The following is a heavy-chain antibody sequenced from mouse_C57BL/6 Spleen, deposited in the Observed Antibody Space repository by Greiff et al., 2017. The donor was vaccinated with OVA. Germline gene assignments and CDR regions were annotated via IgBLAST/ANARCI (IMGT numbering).Heavy chain of an antibody. CDR2: IYPGSGST. D-gene: IGHD1-1*01. CDR3: ARGGYGSRPFAY. J-gene: IGHJ3*01. CDR1: GYTFTSYW. V-gene: IGHV1-55*01. Sequence: VKLQQPGAELVKPGASVKMSCKASGYTFTSYWITWVKQRPGQGLEWIGDIYPGSGSTNYNEKFKSKATLTVDTSSSTAYVQLSSLTSEDSAVYYCARGGYGSRPFAYWGQGTLVTVSA.